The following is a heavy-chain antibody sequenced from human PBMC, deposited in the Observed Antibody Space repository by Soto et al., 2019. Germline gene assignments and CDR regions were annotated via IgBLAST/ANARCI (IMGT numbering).Heavy chain of an antibody. CDR1: GYTFTSYY. D-gene: IGHD1-26*01. CDR3: ARGTLMSSGSYYRAYDALEI. V-gene: IGHV1-46*01. CDR2: INPSGGTT. Sequence: GASVKVSCKASGYTFTSYYMHWVRQAPGQGLEWMGIINPSGGTTTYAQKFQGRVTMTRDTSTSTVYMELSSLTSEDTAVEYCARGTLMSSGSYYRAYDALEIWGQGTMVTVSS. J-gene: IGHJ3*02.